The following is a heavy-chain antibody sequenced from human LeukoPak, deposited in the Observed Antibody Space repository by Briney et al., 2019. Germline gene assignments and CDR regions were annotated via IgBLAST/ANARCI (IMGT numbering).Heavy chain of an antibody. CDR2: IIPILGIA. V-gene: IGHV1-69*04. CDR3: ARVDTAMVIDY. D-gene: IGHD5-18*01. Sequence: SVKVSCKSSGGTFSSYAISWVRHAPGQGLEWMGRIIPILGIANYAQKFQGRVTITADKSTSTAYMELSSLRSEDTAVYYCARVDTAMVIDYWGQGTLVTVSS. J-gene: IGHJ4*02. CDR1: GGTFSSYA.